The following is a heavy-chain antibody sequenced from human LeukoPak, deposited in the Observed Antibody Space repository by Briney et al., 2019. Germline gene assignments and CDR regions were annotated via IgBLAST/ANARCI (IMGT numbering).Heavy chain of an antibody. CDR3: AIVREDLYDYVWSH. CDR1: GGTFSSYA. CDR2: IIPIFGTA. D-gene: IGHD3-16*01. J-gene: IGHJ4*02. V-gene: IGHV1-69*05. Sequence: SVKVSCKASGGTFSSYAISWVRQAPGQGLEWMGRIIPIFGTANYAQKFQGRVTITTDEPTSTAYMELSSLRSEDTAVYYCAIVREDLYDYVWSHWGQGTLVTVSS.